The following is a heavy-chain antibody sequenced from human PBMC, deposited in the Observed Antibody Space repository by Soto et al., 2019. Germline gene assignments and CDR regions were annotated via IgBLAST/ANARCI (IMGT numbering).Heavy chain of an antibody. V-gene: IGHV1-2*04. Sequence: QVLLEQSGTEMKKPGASVKVSCKASRYTYTGYNFHWVRQAPGQGLQWVGRINFNSGGTTYAPEFQDWVTMTRDMSVRTVYMEVNRLRSADTAVYYCAIGENFGDGVFEVWGQGTMVIVSS. J-gene: IGHJ3*01. CDR3: AIGENFGDGVFEV. CDR2: INFNSGGT. CDR1: RYTYTGYN. D-gene: IGHD2-8*01.